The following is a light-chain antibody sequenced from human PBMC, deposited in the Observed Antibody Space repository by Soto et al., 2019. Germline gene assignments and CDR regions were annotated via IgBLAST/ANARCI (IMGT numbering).Light chain of an antibody. V-gene: IGKV3-20*01. J-gene: IGKJ1*01. CDR2: GAS. CDR3: QLYGPSTGA. CDR1: QSLSSKF. Sequence: EIVLTQSPDTLSLSPGERATLSCRASQSLSSKFLAWYQQKAGHVPRLLIYGASSRATGIPDRFSGSGSGTDFTLTINRLEPEDFAVYYCQLYGPSTGAFGQGTEVEIK.